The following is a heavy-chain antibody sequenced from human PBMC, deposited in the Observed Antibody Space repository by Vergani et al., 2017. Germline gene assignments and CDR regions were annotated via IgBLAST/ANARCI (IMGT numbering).Heavy chain of an antibody. Sequence: QVQLVQSGAEVKKPGASVKVSCKASGYTFTSYAMHWVRQAPGQRLEWMGWINAGNGNTKYSQKFQGRVTITRDTYASTAYMELSSLRSEDTAVYYCARDQISSGWLGIDYWGQGTLVTVSS. CDR3: ARDQISSGWLGIDY. CDR1: GYTFTSYA. D-gene: IGHD6-19*01. V-gene: IGHV1-3*01. J-gene: IGHJ4*02. CDR2: INAGNGNT.